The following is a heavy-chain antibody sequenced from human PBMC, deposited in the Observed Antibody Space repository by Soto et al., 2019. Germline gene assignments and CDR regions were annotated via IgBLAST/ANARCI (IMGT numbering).Heavy chain of an antibody. V-gene: IGHV5-51*01. CDR1: GYSVTSYW. Sequence: GESLKISCKGSGYSVTSYWVGWVRQMPGKGLEWMGIIYPGDSDTRYSPSFQGQVTISADKSISTAYLQWSSLKASDTAMYYCARDRYCSSTSCAYMDVWGKGTTVTVSS. D-gene: IGHD2-2*01. CDR3: ARDRYCSSTSCAYMDV. CDR2: IYPGDSDT. J-gene: IGHJ6*03.